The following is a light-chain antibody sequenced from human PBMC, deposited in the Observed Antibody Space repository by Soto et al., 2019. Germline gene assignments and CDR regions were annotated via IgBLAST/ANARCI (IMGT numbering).Light chain of an antibody. CDR2: LAT. CDR3: QHFGTSPWT. Sequence: EVVLTQSPGTLSLSPGERATLSCRASQTISSASLAWYQQKPGQAPRLLIYLATTRAPGIPDRFSGGGSGTDFTLTIRRLEPEDLAVYHCQHFGTSPWTFGQGTKVEIK. J-gene: IGKJ1*01. V-gene: IGKV3-20*01. CDR1: QTISSAS.